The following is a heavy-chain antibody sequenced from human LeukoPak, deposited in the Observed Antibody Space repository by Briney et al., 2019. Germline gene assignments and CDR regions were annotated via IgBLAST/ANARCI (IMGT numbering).Heavy chain of an antibody. CDR1: TFTFSLYW. J-gene: IGHJ4*02. CDR3: ARDTSSNSAFDY. Sequence: GGSLRLSCAASTFTFSLYWMHWVRQAPGKGLVWVSRINTNGRSTTYADSVKGRFTISRDNAKNTLYLQMNSLRAEDTAVYYCARDTSSNSAFDYWGQGTLVTVPS. D-gene: IGHD6-13*01. CDR2: INTNGRST. V-gene: IGHV3-74*01.